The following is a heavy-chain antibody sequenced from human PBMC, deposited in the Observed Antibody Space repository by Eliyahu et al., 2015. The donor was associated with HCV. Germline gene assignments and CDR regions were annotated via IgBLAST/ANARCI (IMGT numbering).Heavy chain of an antibody. V-gene: IGHV3-30*18. CDR1: GFTFSTFA. J-gene: IGHJ4*02. D-gene: IGHD3/OR15-3a*01. CDR3: VKQYYDYWTGSFVFDF. Sequence: QVQLVESGGGVVQPGRSLRLSCAASGFTFSTFAMNWVRQAPGKGLEWVAILSSDGNREIYADSVEGRFTVSRDNSKRTLYLQMDSLRAEDTAVYYCVKQYYDYWTGSFVFDFWGQGTLVTVSS. CDR2: LSSDGNRE.